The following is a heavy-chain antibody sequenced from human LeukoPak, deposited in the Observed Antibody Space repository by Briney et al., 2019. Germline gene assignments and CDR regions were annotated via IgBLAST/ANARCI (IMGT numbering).Heavy chain of an antibody. CDR3: AIIPRAAAGPSARSPFHY. J-gene: IGHJ4*02. CDR1: GFTFSSYW. D-gene: IGHD6-13*01. CDR2: IKQDGGDK. Sequence: GGSLRLSCEVSGFTFSSYWMNWVRQAPGKGPEWVANIKQDGGDKYYVDSVKGRFTISRDNAKNSLYLQMDSLRAEDTAVYYCAIIPRAAAGPSARSPFHYWGQGTLVTVSS. V-gene: IGHV3-7*01.